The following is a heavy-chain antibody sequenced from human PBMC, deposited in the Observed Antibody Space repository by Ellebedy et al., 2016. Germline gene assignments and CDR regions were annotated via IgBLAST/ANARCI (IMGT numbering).Heavy chain of an antibody. CDR3: ARAKHLPQGWFDP. V-gene: IGHV4-59*01. Sequence: SETLSLTCTLSGGSISTYFWSWIRQSPGKGLEWIGYIYYSGSTNYNPSLKSRVTISVDTSMNHFSLKLSSVTAADTAVYYCARAKHLPQGWFDPWGQGTPVTVSS. CDR1: GGSISTYF. CDR2: IYYSGST. J-gene: IGHJ5*02.